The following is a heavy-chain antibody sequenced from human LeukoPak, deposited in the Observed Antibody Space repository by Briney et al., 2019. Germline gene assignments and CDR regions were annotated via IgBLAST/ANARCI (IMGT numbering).Heavy chain of an antibody. J-gene: IGHJ4*02. CDR2: INHSGST. Sequence: SENLSLTCAVYGGSFSGYYWSWIRQPPGKGLEWIGEINHSGSTNYNPSLKSRVTISVDTSKNQFSLKLSSVTAADTAVYYCARGPSPDYWGQGTLVTVSS. CDR1: GGSFSGYY. V-gene: IGHV4-34*01. CDR3: ARGPSPDY.